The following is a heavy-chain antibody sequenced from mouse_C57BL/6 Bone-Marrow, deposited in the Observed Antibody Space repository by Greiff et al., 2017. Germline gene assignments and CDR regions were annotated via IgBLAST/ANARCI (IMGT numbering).Heavy chain of an antibody. D-gene: IGHD2-1*01. J-gene: IGHJ2*01. Sequence: EVQLQQSGAELVRPGASVKLSCTASGFNIKDDYMHWVKQRPEQGLEWIGWIDPENGDTEYASKFQGKATITADTSSKTAYLQLSSLTSEDTAVYYCTIYFPTFDYWGQGTTLTVSS. CDR3: TIYFPTFDY. CDR1: GFNIKDDY. CDR2: IDPENGDT. V-gene: IGHV14-4*01.